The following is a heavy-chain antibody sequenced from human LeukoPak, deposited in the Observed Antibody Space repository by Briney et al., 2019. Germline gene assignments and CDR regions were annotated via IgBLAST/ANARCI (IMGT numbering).Heavy chain of an antibody. J-gene: IGHJ4*02. CDR3: ARRGQLRAVFDY. CDR1: GGTFSSYA. D-gene: IGHD1-26*01. Sequence: SVKVSCKASGGTFSSYAISWVRQAPGQGLEWMGGIIPIFGTANYAQKFQGRVTITADESTSTAYMELSSLRSEDTAVYYCARRGQLRAVFDYWGQGTLVTVSS. CDR2: IIPIFGTA. V-gene: IGHV1-69*01.